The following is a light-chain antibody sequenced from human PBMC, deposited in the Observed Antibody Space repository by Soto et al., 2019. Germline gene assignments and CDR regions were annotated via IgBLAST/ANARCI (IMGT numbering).Light chain of an antibody. Sequence: EIVLTQSPGTLSLSPLERATLSCRASQSVSSSYLAWYQQKPGQAPRVIMYGASRRATGIPDRFSGGGSGTDFTLTISRLEPEDFAVYFCQQYAGPPTTFGQGTRLEI. V-gene: IGKV3-20*01. CDR1: QSVSSSY. J-gene: IGKJ5*01. CDR2: GAS. CDR3: QQYAGPPTT.